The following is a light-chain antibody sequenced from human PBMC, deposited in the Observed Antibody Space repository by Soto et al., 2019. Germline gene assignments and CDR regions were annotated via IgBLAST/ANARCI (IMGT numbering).Light chain of an antibody. J-gene: IGKJ2*01. CDR2: GSS. Sequence: EVVWTQSPGTLSLSPGERATLSCRASQSVSNNYFAWYQQKPGQAPRLLIFGSSDRATGIPDRFSGSGSGTDFSVTISRLETEDFAVYYCQQYGCSPPYTFGEGIKLEIK. CDR3: QQYGCSPPYT. CDR1: QSVSNNY. V-gene: IGKV3-20*01.